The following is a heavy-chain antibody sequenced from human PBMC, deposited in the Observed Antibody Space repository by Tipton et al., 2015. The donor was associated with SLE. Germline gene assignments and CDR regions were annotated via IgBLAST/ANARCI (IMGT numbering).Heavy chain of an antibody. D-gene: IGHD2-8*01. CDR2: IYHSGST. V-gene: IGHV4-38-2*01. CDR3: ASQIRDCTNGVCYTNYFDY. J-gene: IGHJ4*02. CDR1: GYSISSGYY. Sequence: TLSLTCAVSGYSISSGYYWGWIRQPPGKGLEWIGSIYHSGSTYYNPSLKSRVTISVDTSKNQFSLKLSSVTAADTAVYYCASQIRDCTNGVCYTNYFDYWCQGTLVTVSS.